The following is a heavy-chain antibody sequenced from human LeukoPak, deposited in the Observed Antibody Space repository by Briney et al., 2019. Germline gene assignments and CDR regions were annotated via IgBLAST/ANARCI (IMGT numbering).Heavy chain of an antibody. Sequence: SETLSLTCAVYGGSFSGYYWSWIRQPPGKGLEWIGEINHSGSTNYNPSLKSRVTISVDTSKNQFSLKLNSVTAADTAVYYCARARTVVAADYWGQGTLVTVSS. J-gene: IGHJ4*02. D-gene: IGHD2-15*01. CDR1: GGSFSGYY. CDR2: INHSGST. V-gene: IGHV4-34*01. CDR3: ARARTVVAADY.